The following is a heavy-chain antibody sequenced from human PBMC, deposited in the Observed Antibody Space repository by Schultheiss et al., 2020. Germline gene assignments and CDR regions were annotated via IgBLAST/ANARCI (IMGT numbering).Heavy chain of an antibody. V-gene: IGHV3-30*18. Sequence: GESLKISCAASGFTFSSYGMHWVRQAPGKGLEWVAVISYDGSNKYYADSVKGRFTISRDNSKNTLYLQMNSLRAEDTAVYYCAKDINSSGWYYYYYYGMDVWGQGTTVTVSS. D-gene: IGHD6-19*01. CDR1: GFTFSSYG. J-gene: IGHJ6*02. CDR3: AKDINSSGWYYYYYYGMDV. CDR2: ISYDGSNK.